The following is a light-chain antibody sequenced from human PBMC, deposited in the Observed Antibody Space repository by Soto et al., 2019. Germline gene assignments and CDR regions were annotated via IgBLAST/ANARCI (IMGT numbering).Light chain of an antibody. CDR2: EVT. J-gene: IGLJ1*01. CDR1: SSDVGGYDY. Sequence: QSVLTQPPSAPGSPGQSVTISCTGTSSDVGGYDYVSWYQQHPGKAPKLMIFEVTKRPSGVPNRFSGSKSGNTASLTVFGLQAEDEADYYCTSYAGSNTPYVFGTGTKVTVL. CDR3: TSYAGSNTPYV. V-gene: IGLV2-8*01.